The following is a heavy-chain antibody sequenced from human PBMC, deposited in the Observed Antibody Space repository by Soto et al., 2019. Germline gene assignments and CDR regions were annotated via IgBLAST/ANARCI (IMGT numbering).Heavy chain of an antibody. Sequence: QVQLVQSGAEMKKPGSSVKVSCQSSGGTFNTYAMNWVRQAPGQGPEWMGDISPMFGAANYAPKFQGRVTITADESTGTSDMQLSSLTSVDTAVYSCAREVQVHTPAVLYWGQGTLVTVSS. V-gene: IGHV1-69*19. CDR2: ISPMFGAA. CDR1: GGTFNTYA. CDR3: AREVQVHTPAVLY. D-gene: IGHD3-10*01. J-gene: IGHJ4*02.